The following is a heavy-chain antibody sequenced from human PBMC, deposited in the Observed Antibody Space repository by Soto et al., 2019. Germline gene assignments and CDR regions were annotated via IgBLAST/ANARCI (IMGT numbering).Heavy chain of an antibody. J-gene: IGHJ6*02. CDR1: VGTFNSYA. CDR3: ATKFTGRIADAMWHYFYYSMDV. CDR2: IIPVFGSA. Sequence: QVQLMQSGAEVKKPGSSVKVSCKASVGTFNSYAISWVRQAPGQGLEWMGGIIPVFGSANYAEKFKGRVTITANKSTSTAYMELSSLRTEDTAVYYCATKFTGRIADAMWHYFYYSMDVWGQGTTVTVCS. V-gene: IGHV1-69*06. D-gene: IGHD6-13*01.